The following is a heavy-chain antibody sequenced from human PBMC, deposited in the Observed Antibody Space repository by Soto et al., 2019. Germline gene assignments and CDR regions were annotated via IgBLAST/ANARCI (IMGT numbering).Heavy chain of an antibody. J-gene: IGHJ4*02. CDR2: ISAYNGNT. CDR1: GYTFTSYG. D-gene: IGHD3-3*01. Sequence: ASVKVSCKASGYTFTSYGISWVRQAPGQGLEWMGWISAYNGNTNYAQKLQGRVTMTTDTSTSTAYMELRSLRSDDTAVYYCARTYYDFWSGYYTRYYFDFWGQGTLVTVS. CDR3: ARTYYDFWSGYYTRYYFDF. V-gene: IGHV1-18*01.